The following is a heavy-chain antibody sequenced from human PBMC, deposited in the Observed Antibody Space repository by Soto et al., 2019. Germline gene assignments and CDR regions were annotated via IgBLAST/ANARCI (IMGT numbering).Heavy chain of an antibody. Sequence: GGSLRLSCAASGFTFSDYYMSWIRRAPGKGLEWVSYISSSGSTIYYADSVKGRFTISRDNAKNSLYLQMNSLRAEDTAVYYCAGGRPEYSGYPSPFDPWGQGTLSPSPQ. V-gene: IGHV3-11*01. CDR1: GFTFSDYY. D-gene: IGHD5-12*01. CDR3: AGGRPEYSGYPSPFDP. J-gene: IGHJ5*02. CDR2: ISSSGSTI.